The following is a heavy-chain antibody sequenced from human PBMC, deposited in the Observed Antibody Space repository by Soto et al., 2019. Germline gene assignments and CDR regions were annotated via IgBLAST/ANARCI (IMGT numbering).Heavy chain of an antibody. CDR3: ARRRVAGPGYFDY. Sequence: PSETLSLTCTVSGGSISSSGYYWGWIRQTPGKGLEWIGNIYYSGSTYYNPSLKSRVTTSVDTSKNQFSLNLISVTAADTAVYYCARRRVAGPGYFDYWGQGTLVTVSS. J-gene: IGHJ4*02. V-gene: IGHV4-39*01. D-gene: IGHD6-19*01. CDR1: GGSISSSGYY. CDR2: IYYSGST.